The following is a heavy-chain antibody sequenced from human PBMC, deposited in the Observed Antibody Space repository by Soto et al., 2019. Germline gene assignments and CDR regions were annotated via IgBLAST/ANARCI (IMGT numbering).Heavy chain of an antibody. V-gene: IGHV4-34*01. J-gene: IGHJ4*02. Sequence: SETLSLTCAVYGGSCSGYDWSWIRQRPGKGLEWIGEINHSGSTNYNPSLKSRFTISRDNAENSLFLQMNSLRADDTAVYYCATGVPYYSSEKPANFDYWGQGALVTVSS. CDR1: GGSCSGYD. D-gene: IGHD3-10*01. CDR2: INHSGST. CDR3: ATGVPYYSSEKPANFDY.